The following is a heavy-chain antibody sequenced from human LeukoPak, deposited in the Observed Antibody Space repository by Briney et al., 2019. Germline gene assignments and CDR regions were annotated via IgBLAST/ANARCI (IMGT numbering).Heavy chain of an antibody. V-gene: IGHV4-38-2*02. Sequence: PSQTLSLTCTVSGGSISSGYYWGWIRQPPGKGLEWIGSIYHSGSTYYNPSLKSRVTISVDTSKNQFSLKLSSVTAADTAVYYCATTMVRGVIPDDYWGQGTLVTVSS. CDR1: GGSISSGYY. J-gene: IGHJ4*02. CDR2: IYHSGST. CDR3: ATTMVRGVIPDDY. D-gene: IGHD3-10*01.